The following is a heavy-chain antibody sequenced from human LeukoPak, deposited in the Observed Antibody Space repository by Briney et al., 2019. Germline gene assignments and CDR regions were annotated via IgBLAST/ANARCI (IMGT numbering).Heavy chain of an antibody. D-gene: IGHD6-13*01. V-gene: IGHV3-53*01. CDR3: ARGPGYISGWYYFDY. Sequence: GGSLRLSCAASGFTVGSNYMSWVRQAPGKGLEWVSVIYGGGTTYYAGSVKGRFTISRDNFKHTLFLQMNSLRAEDTAVYYCARGPGYISGWYYFDYWGQGTLVTVSS. J-gene: IGHJ4*02. CDR1: GFTVGSNY. CDR2: IYGGGTT.